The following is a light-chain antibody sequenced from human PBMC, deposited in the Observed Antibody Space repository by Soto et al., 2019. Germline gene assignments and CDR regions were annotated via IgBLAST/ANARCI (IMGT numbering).Light chain of an antibody. CDR2: EVT. CDR1: SSDVGAYDS. J-gene: IGLJ1*01. V-gene: IGLV2-14*01. Sequence: QSVLTQPASVSGSPGQSITISCTGTSSDVGAYDSVSWYQQHPGKAPKLMIYEVTNRPSGLSNRFSGSKSGNTASLTISGLQAEDEADYYCSSYTTAYSYVFGTGTKVTVL. CDR3: SSYTTAYSYV.